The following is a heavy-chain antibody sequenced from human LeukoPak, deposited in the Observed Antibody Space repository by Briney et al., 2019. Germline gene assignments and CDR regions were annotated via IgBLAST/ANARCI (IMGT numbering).Heavy chain of an antibody. J-gene: IGHJ4*02. D-gene: IGHD3-22*01. V-gene: IGHV3-30*04. CDR1: GFTFSSYA. CDR3: ARDDSLTYYYDSSGYYS. Sequence: GGSLRLSCAASGFTFSSYAMNWVRQAPGKGLEWVAVISYDGSNKNYADSVKGRFTISRDNSKNTLYVQMNSLRAEDTAVYYCARDDSLTYYYDSSGYYSWGQGTLVTVSS. CDR2: ISYDGSNK.